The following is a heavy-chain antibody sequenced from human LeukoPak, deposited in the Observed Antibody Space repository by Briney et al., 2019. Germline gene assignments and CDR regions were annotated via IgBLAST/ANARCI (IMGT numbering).Heavy chain of an antibody. D-gene: IGHD4-17*01. V-gene: IGHV3-23*01. CDR1: GFTFSSYA. Sequence: GGSLRLSCAASGFTFSSYAMSWVRQAPGKGLEWVSAIGSGGTTYYADSVKGRFTISRDNSKNTLYLQMNSLRAEDTAVYYCARARNDYGDRYWFDPWDQGTLVTVSS. CDR3: ARARNDYGDRYWFDP. CDR2: IGSGGTT. J-gene: IGHJ5*02.